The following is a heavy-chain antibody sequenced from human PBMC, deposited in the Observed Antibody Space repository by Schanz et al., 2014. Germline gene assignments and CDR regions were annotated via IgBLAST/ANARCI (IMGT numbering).Heavy chain of an antibody. J-gene: IGHJ3*02. Sequence: QVQLVQSGGEAKKPGASVKVSCKASGYTFTSYGISWVRQAPGQGLEWMGWISPYNGNTNYAQKLQGRVTMTADTSTGTAYMELRSLRSDDTALYYCTRGGYSYALSAFDIWGRGTMVTVSS. CDR2: ISPYNGNT. CDR1: GYTFTSYG. CDR3: TRGGYSYALSAFDI. D-gene: IGHD5-18*01. V-gene: IGHV1-18*01.